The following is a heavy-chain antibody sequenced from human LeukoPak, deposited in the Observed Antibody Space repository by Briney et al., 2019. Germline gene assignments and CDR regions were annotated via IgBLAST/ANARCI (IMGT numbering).Heavy chain of an antibody. J-gene: IGHJ4*02. V-gene: IGHV1-69*13. Sequence: SVKVSCKASGYTFTSYGISWVRQAPGQGLEWMGGIIPIFGTANYAQKFQGRVTITADESTSTAYMELSSLRSEDTAVYYCAILTPAAVDYWGQGTLVTVSS. D-gene: IGHD2-2*01. CDR2: IIPIFGTA. CDR1: GYTFTSYG. CDR3: AILTPAAVDY.